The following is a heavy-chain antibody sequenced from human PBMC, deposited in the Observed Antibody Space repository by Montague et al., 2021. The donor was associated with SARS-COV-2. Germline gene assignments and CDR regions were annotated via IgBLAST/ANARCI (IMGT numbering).Heavy chain of an antibody. D-gene: IGHD3-22*01. Sequence: SETLSLTRTVSGGSISSSSYYWGWIRQPPGKGLEWIGSIYYSGSTYYNPSLKSRVTISVDTSKNQFSLKLSSVAAADTAVYYCASPTYYYDSSGSDAFDIWGQGTMVTVSS. CDR2: IYYSGST. V-gene: IGHV4-39*01. CDR1: GGSISSSSYY. J-gene: IGHJ3*02. CDR3: ASPTYYYDSSGSDAFDI.